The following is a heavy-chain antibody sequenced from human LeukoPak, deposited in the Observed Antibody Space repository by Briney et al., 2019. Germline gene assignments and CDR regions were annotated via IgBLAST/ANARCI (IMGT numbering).Heavy chain of an antibody. CDR1: AGTFSSYA. CDR3: ARDPMNSLGIAVAHDAFDI. D-gene: IGHD6-19*01. V-gene: IGHV1-69*04. Sequence: ASVKVSCMASAGTFSSYAISWLRQAPGQGLEWLGRIIPILGIANYAQKFQGRVTITADKSTSTAYMELSSLRSEDTAVYYCARDPMNSLGIAVAHDAFDIWGQGTMVTVSS. CDR2: IIPILGIA. J-gene: IGHJ3*02.